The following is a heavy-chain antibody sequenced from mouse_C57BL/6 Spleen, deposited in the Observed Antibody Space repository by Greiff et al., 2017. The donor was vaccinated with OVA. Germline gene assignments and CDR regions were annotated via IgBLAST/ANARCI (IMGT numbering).Heavy chain of an antibody. J-gene: IGHJ2*01. D-gene: IGHD3-2*02. CDR1: GYTFTSYT. CDR3: ARGDGSGYVDY. Sequence: VQLKESGAELARPGASVKMSCKASGYTFTSYTMHWVKQRPGQGLEWIGYINPSSGYTKYNQKFKDKATLTADKSSSTAYMQLSSLTSEDSAVYYCARGDGSGYVDYWGQGTTLTVSS. V-gene: IGHV1-4*01. CDR2: INPSSGYT.